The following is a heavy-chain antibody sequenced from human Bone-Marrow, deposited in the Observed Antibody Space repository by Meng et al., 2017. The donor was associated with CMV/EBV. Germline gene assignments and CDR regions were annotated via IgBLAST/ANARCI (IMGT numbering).Heavy chain of an antibody. CDR3: ARVADSGGTCFAY. Sequence: SETLSLTCTVSGGSISSSSYYWGWIRQPPGKGLEWIGSIYYSGSTYYNPSLQSRVTISVDTSQNQFSLKLSSVTAADTAVSFCARVADSGGTCFAYWGPGPLVTVSS. V-gene: IGHV4-39*07. J-gene: IGHJ4*02. CDR2: IYYSGST. D-gene: IGHD2-15*01. CDR1: GGSISSSSYY.